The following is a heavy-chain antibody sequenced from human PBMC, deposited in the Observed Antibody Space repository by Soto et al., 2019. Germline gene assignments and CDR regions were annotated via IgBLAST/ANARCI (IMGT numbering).Heavy chain of an antibody. J-gene: IGHJ4*02. CDR3: ASQFNSFDY. CDR2: IYYSGST. CDR1: GGSVSSGSYY. Sequence: SETLSLTCTVSGGSVSSGSYYWSWIRQPPGKGLEWIGYIYYSGSTNYNPPLKSRVTISVDTSKNQFSLKLSSVTAADTAVYYCASQFNSFDYWGQGTLVTVSS. V-gene: IGHV4-61*01.